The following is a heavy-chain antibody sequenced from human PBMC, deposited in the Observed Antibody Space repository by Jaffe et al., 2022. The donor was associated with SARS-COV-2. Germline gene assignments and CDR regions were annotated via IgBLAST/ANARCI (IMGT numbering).Heavy chain of an antibody. D-gene: IGHD1-1*01. CDR1: GGSFSGYY. V-gene: IGHV4-34*01. J-gene: IGHJ6*02. CDR3: ARTGYWNRGGMDV. Sequence: QVQLQQWGAGLLKPSETLSLTCAVYGGSFSGYYWSWIRQPPGKGLEWIGEINHSGSTNYNPSLKSRVTISVDTSKNQFSLKLSSVTAADTAVYYCARTGYWNRGGMDVWGQGTTVTVSS. CDR2: INHSGST.